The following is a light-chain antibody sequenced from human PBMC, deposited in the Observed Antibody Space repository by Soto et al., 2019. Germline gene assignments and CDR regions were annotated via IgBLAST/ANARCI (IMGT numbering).Light chain of an antibody. J-gene: IGKJ4*02. CDR1: QSVTTF. CDR3: QQRTNWPLT. CDR2: DAS. Sequence: EIVWTQSPVTLSLSPGERATLSCRASQSVTTFLAWYQQKPGQAPSLLIYDASKRATGIPARFSGSGSGTDFTLTISSLEPEDFAVYYCQQRTNWPLTFGGGTKVEIK. V-gene: IGKV3-11*01.